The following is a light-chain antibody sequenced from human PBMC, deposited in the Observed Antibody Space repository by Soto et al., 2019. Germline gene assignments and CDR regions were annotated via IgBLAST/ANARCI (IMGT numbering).Light chain of an antibody. Sequence: QSVLTQPRSVSGAPGQGVTISCTGSSSNIGAGYDVHWYQQLPGAAPKLLIFGNDNRPSGVPDRFSGSRSGTSASLAITGLQAEDEADYYCQSYDRSLSGSVFGAGTKVTVL. CDR2: GND. CDR3: QSYDRSLSGSV. CDR1: SSNIGAGYD. V-gene: IGLV1-40*01. J-gene: IGLJ1*01.